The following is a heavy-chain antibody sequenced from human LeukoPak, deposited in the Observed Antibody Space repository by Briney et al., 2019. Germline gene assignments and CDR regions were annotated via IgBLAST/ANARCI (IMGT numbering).Heavy chain of an antibody. CDR2: IYYSGST. CDR3: ARVEGSGSLNWFDP. CDR1: GGSISSYY. J-gene: IGHJ5*02. Sequence: SETLSLTCTVSGGSISSYYWSWIRQPPGKGLEWIGYIYYSGSTNYNPSLKSRVTISVDTSKNQFSLKLNSVTAADTAVYYCARVEGSGSLNWFDPWGQGTLVTVSS. V-gene: IGHV4-59*01. D-gene: IGHD3-10*01.